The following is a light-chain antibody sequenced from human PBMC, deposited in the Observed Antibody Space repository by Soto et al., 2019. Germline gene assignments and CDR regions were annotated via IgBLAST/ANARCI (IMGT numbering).Light chain of an antibody. CDR2: EVS. CDR1: SSDVGGYNY. J-gene: IGLJ2*01. V-gene: IGLV2-14*01. CDR3: SSYTGSSTVV. Sequence: QSALTQPASVSGSPGQSITISCTGISSDVGGYNYVSWYQHHPGKVPKLLIYEVSNRPSGVSNRFSGSKSGNTASMTISGLQAEDEADYYCSSYTGSSTVVFGGGTKLTVL.